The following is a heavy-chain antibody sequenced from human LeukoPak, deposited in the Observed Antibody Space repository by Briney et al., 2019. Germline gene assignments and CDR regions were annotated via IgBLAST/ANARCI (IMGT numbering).Heavy chain of an antibody. V-gene: IGHV1-69*13. CDR2: IIPIFGTA. CDR3: ARDLTIFGVVTGGGFDP. CDR1: GGTFSSYA. Sequence: ASEKVSCKASGGTFSSYAISWVRQAPGQGLEWMGGIIPIFGTANYAQKFQGRVTITADESTSTAYMELSSLRSEDTAVYYCARDLTIFGVVTGGGFDPWGQGTLVTVSS. J-gene: IGHJ5*02. D-gene: IGHD3-3*01.